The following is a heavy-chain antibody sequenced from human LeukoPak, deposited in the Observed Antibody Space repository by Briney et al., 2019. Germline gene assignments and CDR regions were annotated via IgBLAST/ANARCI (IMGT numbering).Heavy chain of an antibody. CDR3: AKGAYDYVELGYFDY. CDR2: IVSSSGST. D-gene: IGHD5-12*01. Sequence: PGGSLRLSCAASGFSFSNYAMSRVRQAPGKGLEWVSLIVSSSGSTFYADSVKGRFTISRDNSKNTLYLQMNSLRAEDTAVYYCAKGAYDYVELGYFDYWGQGTLVTVSS. V-gene: IGHV3-23*01. CDR1: GFSFSNYA. J-gene: IGHJ4*01.